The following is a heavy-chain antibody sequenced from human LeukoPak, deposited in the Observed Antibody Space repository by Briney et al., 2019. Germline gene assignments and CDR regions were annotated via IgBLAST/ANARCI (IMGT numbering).Heavy chain of an antibody. CDR3: AKVAKYYYGPETYYFFEQ. J-gene: IGHJ4*02. Sequence: GGSLRLSCAASGFTFSSYSMNWVRQAPGKGLEWVSYISSSSSTIYYADSVKGRFTISRDNAKNSLYLQMNSLRVEDTAVYYCAKVAKYYYGPETYYFFEQWGQGTPVTASS. D-gene: IGHD3-10*01. V-gene: IGHV3-48*01. CDR2: ISSSSSTI. CDR1: GFTFSSYS.